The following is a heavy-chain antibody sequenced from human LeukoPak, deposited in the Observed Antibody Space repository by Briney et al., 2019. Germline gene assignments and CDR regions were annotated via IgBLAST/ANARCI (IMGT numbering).Heavy chain of an antibody. CDR3: ARDFSSGGNDAFDI. V-gene: IGHV3-53*01. Sequence: PGGSLRLSCAASGFTVSSNYMSWVRQAPGKGLEWVSVIYSGGSTYYADSVKGRFTISRDNSKNTLYLQMNSPRAEDTAVYYCARDFSSGGNDAFDIWGQGTMVTVSS. J-gene: IGHJ3*02. D-gene: IGHD6-19*01. CDR1: GFTVSSNY. CDR2: IYSGGST.